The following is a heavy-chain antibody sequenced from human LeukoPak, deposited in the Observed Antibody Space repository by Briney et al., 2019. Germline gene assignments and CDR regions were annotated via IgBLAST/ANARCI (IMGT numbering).Heavy chain of an antibody. CDR1: RFTFSDYA. D-gene: IGHD2/OR15-2a*01. Sequence: QPGGSLRLSCAASRFTFSDYAMHWVRQAPGKGLEWVAVISYDGSREYYADSVKGRFTISRDNSKSTLFVQMSSLKTEDTAVYYCATLHENLDVWGQGTTVTVSS. V-gene: IGHV3-30-3*01. J-gene: IGHJ6*02. CDR2: ISYDGSRE. CDR3: ATLHENLDV.